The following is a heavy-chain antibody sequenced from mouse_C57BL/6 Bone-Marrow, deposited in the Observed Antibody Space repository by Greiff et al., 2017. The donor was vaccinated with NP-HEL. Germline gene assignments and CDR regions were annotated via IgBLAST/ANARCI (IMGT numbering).Heavy chain of an antibody. CDR3: AKPIYSNYPGWFAY. V-gene: IGHV2-3*01. Sequence: VKLMESGPGLVAPSQSLSITCTVSGFSLTSYGVSWVRQPPGKGLEWLGVIWGDGSTNYHSALISRLSISKDNSKSQVFLKLNSLQTDDTATYYCAKPIYSNYPGWFAYWGQGTLVTVSA. CDR1: GFSLTSYG. J-gene: IGHJ3*01. D-gene: IGHD2-5*01. CDR2: IWGDGST.